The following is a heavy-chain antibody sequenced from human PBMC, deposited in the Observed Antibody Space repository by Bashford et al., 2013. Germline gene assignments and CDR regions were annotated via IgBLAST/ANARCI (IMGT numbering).Heavy chain of an antibody. CDR2: IYPGDSDT. V-gene: IGHV5-51*01. CDR3: ARQFGSVPATVPYFDY. D-gene: IGHD2-2*01. J-gene: IGHJ4*02. CDR1: GYSFTSYW. Sequence: GESLKISCKGSGYSFTSYWIGWVRQMPGKGLEWMGIIYPGDSDTRYSPSFQGQVTISADKSISTAYLQWSSLKASDTAMYYCARQFGSVPATVPYFDYWGQGTLVTVSS.